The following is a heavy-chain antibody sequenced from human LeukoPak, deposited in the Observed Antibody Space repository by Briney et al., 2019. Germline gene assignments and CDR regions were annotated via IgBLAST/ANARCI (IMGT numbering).Heavy chain of an antibody. D-gene: IGHD6-13*01. V-gene: IGHV3-21*01. CDR2: ISSSSSYI. CDR3: AGNSYSSSWYYYYYMDV. CDR1: GFTFSSYS. J-gene: IGHJ6*03. Sequence: GGSLRPSCAASGFTFSSYSMNWVRQAPGKGLEWVSSISSSSSYIYYADSVKGRFTISRDNAKNSLYLQMNSLRAEDTAVYYCAGNSYSSSWYYYYYMDVWGKGTTVTVSS.